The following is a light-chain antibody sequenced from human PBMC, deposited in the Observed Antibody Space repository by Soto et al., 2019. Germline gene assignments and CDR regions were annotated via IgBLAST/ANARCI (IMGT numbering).Light chain of an antibody. J-gene: IGLJ1*01. V-gene: IGLV2-18*02. CDR3: RSQTSSTSCI. CDR2: DVS. Sequence: QSALTQPPSVSGSPGQSVTISCTGGSTDVGTYNRVSWYQQSPGTAPKLMIFDVSSRPSGVPDRFSGSKSGNTASLTIFGLQAEDEADYYCRSQTSSTSCIFGSGTKVTVL. CDR1: STDVGTYNR.